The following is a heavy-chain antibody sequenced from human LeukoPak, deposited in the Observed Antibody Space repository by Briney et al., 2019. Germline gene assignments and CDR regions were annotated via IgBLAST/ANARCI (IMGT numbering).Heavy chain of an antibody. J-gene: IGHJ3*02. CDR2: INYSGST. V-gene: IGHV4-39*07. D-gene: IGHD3-10*01. Sequence: SETLSLTCTVSGGSISSRSNYWGWIRQPPGKGLEWIGSINYSGSTYYNPSLKSRVTISVDTSKNQFSLKLSSVTAADTAVYYCAREDQTYYYGSGGAAFDIWGQGTMVTVSS. CDR3: AREDQTYYYGSGGAAFDI. CDR1: GGSISSRSNY.